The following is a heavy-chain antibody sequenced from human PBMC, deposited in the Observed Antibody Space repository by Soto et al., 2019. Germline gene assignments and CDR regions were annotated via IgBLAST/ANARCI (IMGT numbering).Heavy chain of an antibody. J-gene: IGHJ4*01. Sequence: QVQLVQSGAEVKKPGASVTVSCKASGYTFTNYYLHWVRQAPGQGLEWMGIINPSSGSTAFAQKCQGRVTMTRGTSTSTVYMGLSSLRSEDTAVYYCARADDYIWGNYRYLDYWGHGTLVAVSS. D-gene: IGHD3-16*02. CDR3: ARADDYIWGNYRYLDY. V-gene: IGHV1-46*03. CDR1: GYTFTNYY. CDR2: INPSSGST.